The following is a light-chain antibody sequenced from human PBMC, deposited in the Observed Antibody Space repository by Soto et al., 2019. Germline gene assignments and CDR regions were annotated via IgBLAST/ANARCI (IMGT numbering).Light chain of an antibody. V-gene: IGKV2-28*01. CDR2: LGF. J-gene: IGKJ1*01. CDR1: QSLLHSNGYNY. Sequence: DLVMTQSPLSLPVTPGEPASISCRSSQSLLHSNGYNYLDWYLQKPGQSPQLLIYLGFNRASGVPDRFSGSGSGTDFTLKISRVEAADVGVYYCMQALQTPWTFGQGTKVEIK. CDR3: MQALQTPWT.